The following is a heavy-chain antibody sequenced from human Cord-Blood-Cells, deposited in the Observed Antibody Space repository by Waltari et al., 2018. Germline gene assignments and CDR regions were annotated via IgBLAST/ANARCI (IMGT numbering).Heavy chain of an antibody. CDR1: GGSISSSNW. CDR2: IYHSGSL. J-gene: IGHJ4*02. Sequence: QVQLQESGPGLVKHSATLSPTCAVSGGSISSSNWWSWFRQPPGRGLEWSGEIYHSGSLNYNPSLKSRVTISVDKSKNQFSLKLSSVTAADTAVYYCAQSGVSKVTIDYWGQGTLVTVSS. D-gene: IGHD4-17*01. V-gene: IGHV4-4*02. CDR3: AQSGVSKVTIDY.